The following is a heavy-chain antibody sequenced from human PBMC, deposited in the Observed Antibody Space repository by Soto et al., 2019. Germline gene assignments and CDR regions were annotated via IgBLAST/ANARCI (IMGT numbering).Heavy chain of an antibody. CDR1: GGTFSSYA. CDR2: IIPIFGTA. J-gene: IGHJ4*02. CDR3: ARGVGYSYGLWGGWDY. V-gene: IGHV1-69*01. Sequence: QVQLVQSGAEVKKPGSSVKVSCKASGGTFSSYAISWVRQAPGQGLEWMGGIIPIFGTANYAQKFQGRVTIAADESTSTAYMELSRLRSEGTAVYYCARGVGYSYGLWGGWDYWGQGTLVTVSS. D-gene: IGHD5-18*01.